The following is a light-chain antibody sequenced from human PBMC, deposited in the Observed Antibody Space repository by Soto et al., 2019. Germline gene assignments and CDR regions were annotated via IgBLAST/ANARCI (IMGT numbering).Light chain of an antibody. Sequence: DIQMTQSPSSLSASVGDRVAITCRAGQGITDYLNWYQQKAGKAPKLLISSASRLQSGVPSRFSGYRSGTDFTLTINSLQPEDCATYYCQQTYSAPPTLGQGTKLE. CDR2: SAS. CDR3: QQTYSAPPT. J-gene: IGKJ2*01. CDR1: QGITDY. V-gene: IGKV1-39*01.